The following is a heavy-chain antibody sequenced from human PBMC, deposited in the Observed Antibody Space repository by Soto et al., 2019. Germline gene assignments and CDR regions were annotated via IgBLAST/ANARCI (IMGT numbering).Heavy chain of an antibody. V-gene: IGHV5-10-1*01. J-gene: IGHJ4*02. Sequence: PGESLKISCKGSGYSFTSYWISWVRQMPGKGLEWMGRIDPSDSYTNYSPSFQGHVTISADKSITTVFLQWSSLRASDTAMYYCARQIYDSDTGPNFQYYFDSWGQGTPVTVSS. CDR2: IDPSDSYT. D-gene: IGHD3-22*01. CDR3: ARQIYDSDTGPNFQYYFDS. CDR1: GYSFTSYW.